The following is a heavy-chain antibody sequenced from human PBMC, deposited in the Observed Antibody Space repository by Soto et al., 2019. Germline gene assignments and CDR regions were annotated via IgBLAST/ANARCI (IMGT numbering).Heavy chain of an antibody. J-gene: IGHJ6*03. V-gene: IGHV3-74*01. D-gene: IGHD3-9*01. CDR1: GFTFSSYW. Sequence: GGSLRLSCAASGFTFSSYWMHWVRQAPGKGLVWVSRINSDGSSTSYADSVKGRFTISRDNAKNTLYLQMSSLRAEDTAVYYCARDPYYDILTGYYYYYYYMDVWGKGTTVTVSS. CDR2: INSDGSST. CDR3: ARDPYYDILTGYYYYYYYMDV.